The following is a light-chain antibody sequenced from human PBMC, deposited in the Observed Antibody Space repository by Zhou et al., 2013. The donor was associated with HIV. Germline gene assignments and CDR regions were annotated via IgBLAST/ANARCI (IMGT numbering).Light chain of an antibody. J-gene: IGKJ1*01. CDR1: QSVSSY. CDR3: QQRSNWRT. CDR2: DAS. V-gene: IGKV3-11*01. Sequence: EIVLTQSPGTLSLSPGERATLSCRASQSVSSYLAWYQQKPGQPPRLLIYDASNRATGIPARFSGSGSGTDFTLTISSLEPEDFAVYYCQQRSNWRTFGQGTKVEIK.